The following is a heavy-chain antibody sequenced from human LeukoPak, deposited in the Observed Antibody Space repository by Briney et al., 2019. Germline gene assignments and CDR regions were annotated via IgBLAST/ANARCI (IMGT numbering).Heavy chain of an antibody. J-gene: IGHJ4*02. D-gene: IGHD3-22*01. V-gene: IGHV1-2*02. CDR2: MDPKSGEA. CDR3: ALEVYYSDNSAFDY. Sequence: ASVKVFCKASGYTFTDYYMHWVRQAPGQGLEWMGWMDPKSGEANHAQKFQGRVIMTRDTSINTAYMELSRLRSDDTAVYYCALEVYYSDNSAFDYWGQGTLVTVSS. CDR1: GYTFTDYY.